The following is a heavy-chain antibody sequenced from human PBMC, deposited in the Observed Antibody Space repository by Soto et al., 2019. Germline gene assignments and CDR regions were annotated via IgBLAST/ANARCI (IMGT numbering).Heavy chain of an antibody. CDR1: GFTFSNYW. Sequence: EVQLVESGGGLVQPGGSLRLSCAASGFTFSNYWMNWVRQAPGKGLECVANIRQDGGEKYYVDSVKGRFTVSRDNARNSLSLQMNSLRAEDTAVYYCARDNMHCGNGVCYAFDIWGQGTMVTVSS. D-gene: IGHD2-8*01. CDR3: ARDNMHCGNGVCYAFDI. V-gene: IGHV3-7*01. J-gene: IGHJ3*02. CDR2: IRQDGGEK.